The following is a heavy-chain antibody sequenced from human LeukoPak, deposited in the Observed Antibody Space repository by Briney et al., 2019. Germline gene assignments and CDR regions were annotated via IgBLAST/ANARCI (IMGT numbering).Heavy chain of an antibody. Sequence: ASVKVSCKASGYTFTSYDINWVRQATGQGLEWMGWMNPNSGNTGYAQKFQGRVTMTRNTSISTAYMELSSLRSEDTAVYYCARVAWETGYYTFDYWGQGTLVTVSS. CDR2: MNPNSGNT. V-gene: IGHV1-8*01. D-gene: IGHD3/OR15-3a*01. CDR3: ARVAWETGYYTFDY. CDR1: GYTFTSYD. J-gene: IGHJ4*02.